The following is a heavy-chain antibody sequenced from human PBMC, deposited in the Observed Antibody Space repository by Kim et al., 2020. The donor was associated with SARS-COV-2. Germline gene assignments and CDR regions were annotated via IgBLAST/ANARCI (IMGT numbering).Heavy chain of an antibody. CDR1: GGSISSYY. V-gene: IGHV4-59*01. CDR2: IHYSGKS. CDR3: ARWFCNRTVCCRLYV. J-gene: IGHJ6*01. Sequence: SETLSLTCAVSGGSISSYYWSWIRQPPGKGLEWIGYIHYSGKSYYNPSLKSRVTITVDTSKNQISLNLGSVTAADTAVYYCARWFCNRTVCCRLYV. D-gene: IGHD2-2*01.